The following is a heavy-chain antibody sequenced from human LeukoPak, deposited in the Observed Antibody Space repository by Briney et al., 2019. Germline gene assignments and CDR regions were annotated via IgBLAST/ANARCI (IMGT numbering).Heavy chain of an antibody. CDR2: ISSSGDST. V-gene: IGHV3-23*01. Sequence: PGGSLRLSCAASGFTCSPCGMTWVRQAPGKGLEWVAAISSSGDSTAHADSVKGRFTISRDNSKNTVFPRMNSLRAEDTAVYYCAKTPGGYLDYWGQGTRVTVSS. CDR1: GFTCSPCG. CDR3: AKTPGGYLDY. J-gene: IGHJ4*02.